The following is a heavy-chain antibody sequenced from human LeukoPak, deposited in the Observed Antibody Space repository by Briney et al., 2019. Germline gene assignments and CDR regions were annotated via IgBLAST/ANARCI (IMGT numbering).Heavy chain of an antibody. D-gene: IGHD6-19*01. Sequence: ASVTVSCKASGYTFTSYGISWVRQAPGQGLGWMGWINSYNGNTKYAQNLQGRVTMTTDTSTSTAYMELRSLSSDDTAVYYCARGSSGWLARDYWGQGTLVTVSS. CDR2: INSYNGNT. V-gene: IGHV1-18*01. CDR1: GYTFTSYG. J-gene: IGHJ4*02. CDR3: ARGSSGWLARDY.